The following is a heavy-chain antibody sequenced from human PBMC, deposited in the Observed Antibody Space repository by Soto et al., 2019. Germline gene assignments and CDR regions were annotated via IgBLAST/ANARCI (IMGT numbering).Heavy chain of an antibody. J-gene: IGHJ6*01. CDR2: INIRGTTI. CDR1: GFPFSDYT. CDR3: ARGIRRGSHCRYGMGV. V-gene: IGHV3-48*02. Sequence: GGSLRLSCAVSGFPFSDYTMNWVRQTPGKGLEWLSYINIRGTTIYYADSVKGRFTVSRDNANRSLNLQMNSLREEDTAIYYCARGIRRGSHCRYGMGVWRHGDTVTVSS. D-gene: IGHD2-21*01.